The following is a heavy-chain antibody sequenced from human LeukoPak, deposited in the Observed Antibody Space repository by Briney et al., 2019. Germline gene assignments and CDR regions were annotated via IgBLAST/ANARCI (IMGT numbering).Heavy chain of an antibody. J-gene: IGHJ4*02. CDR1: GGSISSSSYY. V-gene: IGHV4-39*07. CDR3: ARRAVVRYFDY. Sequence: KTSETLSLTCTVSGGSISSSSYYWSWIRQPPGKGLEWIGEINHSGSTNYNPSLKSRVTISVDTSKNQFSLKLSSVTAADTAVYYCARRAVVRYFDYWGQGTLVTVSS. CDR2: INHSGST. D-gene: IGHD4-23*01.